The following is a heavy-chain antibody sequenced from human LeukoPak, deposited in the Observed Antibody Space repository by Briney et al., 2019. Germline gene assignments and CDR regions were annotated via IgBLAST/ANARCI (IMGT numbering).Heavy chain of an antibody. J-gene: IGHJ4*02. CDR1: GFTFTNYW. CDR3: ARHTLWRFDY. D-gene: IGHD3-3*01. CDR2: INQDGGTE. V-gene: IGHV3-7*01. Sequence: GGSLRLSCAAYGFTFTNYWLTWVRQAPGKRLEWVANINQDGGTEYYVDSMKGRFTISRDNAKNLVYLQINSLRAEDTAVYFCARHTLWRFDYWGQGALVTVSS.